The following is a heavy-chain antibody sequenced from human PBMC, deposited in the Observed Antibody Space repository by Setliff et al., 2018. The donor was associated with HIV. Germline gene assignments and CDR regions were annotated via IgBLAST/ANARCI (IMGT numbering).Heavy chain of an antibody. D-gene: IGHD3-10*01. J-gene: IGHJ3*02. CDR2: ISYRGTT. CDR3: ARGWIYYYYDI. CDR1: GGSISSNY. V-gene: IGHV4-59*08. Sequence: PSETLSLTCTVSGGSISSNYWSWIRQPPGKGLEWIGYISYRGTTNYNPSLKSRVTILVDTSKKQFSLNLTSVTAADTAVYYCARGWIYYYYDIWGQGTMVTVSS.